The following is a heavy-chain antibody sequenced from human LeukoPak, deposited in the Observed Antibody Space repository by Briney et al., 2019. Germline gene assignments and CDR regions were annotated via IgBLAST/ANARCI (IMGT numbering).Heavy chain of an antibody. J-gene: IGHJ4*02. V-gene: IGHV3-53*01. CDR1: GFTVSTYS. CDR3: ASILYG. CDR2: FSSGGRT. Sequence: PGRSLRLSCAASGFTVSTYSMSWVGQASGKGLEWVATFSSGGRTSYADSVKGRFTISRDTSQNTVFLQMNSLRDEDTALYYCASILYGWGQGTLVTVSS. D-gene: IGHD2-2*02.